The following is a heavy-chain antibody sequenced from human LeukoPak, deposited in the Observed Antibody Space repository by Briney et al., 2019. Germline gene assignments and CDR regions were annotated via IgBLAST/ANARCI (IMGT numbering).Heavy chain of an antibody. D-gene: IGHD3-9*01. CDR2: ISSSGSTV. Sequence: GGSLRLSCAASGFTFSSYEMNWVRQAPGKGLEWVSYISSSGSTVYYADSVKGRFTISRDNAKNSLYLQMNSLRAEDTAVYYCARETGSYDYWGQGTLVTVPS. CDR1: GFTFSSYE. CDR3: ARETGSYDY. V-gene: IGHV3-48*03. J-gene: IGHJ4*02.